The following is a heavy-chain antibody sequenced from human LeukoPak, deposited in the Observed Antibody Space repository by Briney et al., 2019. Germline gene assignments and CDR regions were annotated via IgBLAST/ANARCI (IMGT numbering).Heavy chain of an antibody. CDR2: IIPIFGTA. J-gene: IGHJ6*03. CDR3: TTDLWGSSGWKQYYYYYYMDV. V-gene: IGHV1-69*06. Sequence: ASVKVSCKASGGTFSSYAISWVRQAPGQGLEWMGGIIPIFGTANYAQKFQGRVTITADKSTSTAYMELSSLRSEDTAVYYCTTDLWGSSGWKQYYYYYYMDVWGKGTTVTVSS. CDR1: GGTFSSYA. D-gene: IGHD6-19*01.